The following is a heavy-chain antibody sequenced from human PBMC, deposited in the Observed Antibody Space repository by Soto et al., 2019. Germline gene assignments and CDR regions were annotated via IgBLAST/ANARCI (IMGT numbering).Heavy chain of an antibody. D-gene: IGHD6-13*01. CDR3: ATTIAAAGGYYFDY. J-gene: IGHJ4*02. CDR1: GFTFSSYA. V-gene: IGHV3-64*01. CDR2: INNNGGTT. Sequence: EVQLVESGGGLVQPGGSLRLSCAASGFTFSSYAMHWVRKAPGKGLEYVSTINNNGGTTYYANSVKGRFTLSRDNSKNTLYLQMGSLRAEDMAVYYCATTIAAAGGYYFDYWGQGTLVTVSS.